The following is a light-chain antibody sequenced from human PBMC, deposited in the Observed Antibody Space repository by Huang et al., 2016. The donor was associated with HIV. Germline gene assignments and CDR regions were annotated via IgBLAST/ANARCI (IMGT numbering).Light chain of an antibody. CDR2: DAS. V-gene: IGKV1-33*01. J-gene: IGKJ1*01. CDR3: QQYDSLPPWT. Sequence: DIQMTQSPSSLSASVCDRVTLTCQASQDIANYLNWYQQKPGQAPKLLIYDASSLQQGLPSRFSGSGSGTDFTFTINSLQPEDIATYYCQQYDSLPPWTFGQGTKVEIQ. CDR1: QDIANY.